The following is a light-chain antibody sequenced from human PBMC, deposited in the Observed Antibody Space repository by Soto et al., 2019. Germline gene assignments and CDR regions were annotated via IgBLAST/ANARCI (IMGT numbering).Light chain of an antibody. V-gene: IGKV1-8*01. Sequence: AIRMTQSPPSLSASTGDRVTITCRASQGISSYLAWYQQKPGKAPKLLIYAASTLQSGVPSRFSGSGSGTDFTLTISCLQSEDFATYYCQQYYSYPLTFGQGTKVDIK. J-gene: IGKJ1*01. CDR1: QGISSY. CDR3: QQYYSYPLT. CDR2: AAS.